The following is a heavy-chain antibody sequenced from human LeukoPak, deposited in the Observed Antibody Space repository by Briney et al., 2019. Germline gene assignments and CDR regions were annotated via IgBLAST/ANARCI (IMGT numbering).Heavy chain of an antibody. CDR3: VRDSGGLTFGDLFDP. Sequence: ASVKVSCKASGDALTIDDINRRRQAPGQGLEWLGWISANNGNTYYAQKFQGRVTMTTETSTSTAYMELMSLRFERTAVYYCVRDSGGLTFGDLFDPWGQGTLVTVSS. D-gene: IGHD3-16*01. J-gene: IGHJ5*02. V-gene: IGHV1-18*01. CDR2: ISANNGNT. CDR1: GDALTIDD.